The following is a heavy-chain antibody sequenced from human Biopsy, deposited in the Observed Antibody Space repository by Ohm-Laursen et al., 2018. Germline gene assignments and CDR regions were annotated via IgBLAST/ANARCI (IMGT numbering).Heavy chain of an antibody. CDR2: INHSGNT. D-gene: IGHD6-19*01. J-gene: IGHJ4*02. CDR1: GGSFSGYY. CDR3: ARGRLRAVARFDY. V-gene: IGHV4-34*01. Sequence: SDTLSLTCAVYGGSFSGYYWSWIRQPPGKGLEWIGEINHSGNTNYNPSLKSRVTISVDTSKNQFSLKLSSVTAADTAVYYCARGRLRAVARFDYWGQGTLVTVSS.